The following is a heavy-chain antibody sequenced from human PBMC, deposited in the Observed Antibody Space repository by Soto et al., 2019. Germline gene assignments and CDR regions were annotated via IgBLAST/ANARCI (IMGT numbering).Heavy chain of an antibody. CDR2: INPDNGNT. J-gene: IGHJ5*02. CDR3: ARGIATGQLDP. CDR1: GYTFTRYT. Sequence: QVQLVQSGAEVKKPGASVKISCKASGYTFTRYTMNWVRQAPGQRLEWMGWINPDNGNTNSSQKFQNRVTITRDTSASTAYMDLSSLRSEDTAVYYCARGIATGQLDPWGQGTLVTVSS. D-gene: IGHD2-15*01. V-gene: IGHV1-3*01.